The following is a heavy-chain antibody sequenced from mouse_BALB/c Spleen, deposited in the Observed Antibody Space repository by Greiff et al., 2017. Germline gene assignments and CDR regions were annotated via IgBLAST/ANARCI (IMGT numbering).Heavy chain of an antibody. CDR1: GYTFTSYW. V-gene: IGHV1-87*01. D-gene: IGHD2-1*01. J-gene: IGHJ2*01. CDR2: IYPGDGDT. CDR3: ARDDYGTLDY. Sequence: QVQLKQSGAELARPGASVKLSCKASGYTFTSYWMQWVKQRPGQGLEWIGAIYPGDGDTRYTQKFKGKATLTADKSSSTAYMQLSSLASEDSAVYYCARDDYGTLDYWGQGTTLTVSS.